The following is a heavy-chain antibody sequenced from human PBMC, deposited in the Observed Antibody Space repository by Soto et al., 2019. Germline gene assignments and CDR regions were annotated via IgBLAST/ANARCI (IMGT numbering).Heavy chain of an antibody. CDR2: ISAYNGNT. CDR1: GYTFTSYG. CDR3: ARDWGITIFGVVINGGPDY. V-gene: IGHV1-18*01. J-gene: IGHJ4*02. Sequence: GASVKVSCKASGYTFTSYGISWVRQAPGQGLEWMGWISAYNGNTNYAQKLQGRVTMTTDTSTSTAYMELRSLRSDDTAVYYCARDWGITIFGVVINGGPDYWAQGTLVTVSS. D-gene: IGHD3-3*01.